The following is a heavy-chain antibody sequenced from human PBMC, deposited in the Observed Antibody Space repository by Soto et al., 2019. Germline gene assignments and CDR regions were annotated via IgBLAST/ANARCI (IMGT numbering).Heavy chain of an antibody. Sequence: QVQLQESGPGLVKPSQTLSLTCTVSGGSISSGGYYWSWIRQHPGKGLECIGYIYYSWCTYYNPSLKRRVTISVDTSKNQFSMKLSSVTAADTAVYSCANAKTGNYAFDIWGQGTMVTVSS. CDR1: GGSISSGGYY. J-gene: IGHJ3*02. CDR3: ANAKTGNYAFDI. V-gene: IGHV4-31*03. CDR2: IYYSWCT. D-gene: IGHD7-27*01.